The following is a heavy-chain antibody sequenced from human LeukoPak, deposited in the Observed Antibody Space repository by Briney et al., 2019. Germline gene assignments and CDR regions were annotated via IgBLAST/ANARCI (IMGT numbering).Heavy chain of an antibody. Sequence: GASVKVSCKASGYTFTAYYMHWVRQAPGQGLEWMGWISAYNGNTNYAQNLQDRVFMNTDTSTTTAYMELRSLRSDDTAVYYCARYPLSYSGNWHYYFDYWGQGTLVTVSS. CDR3: ARYPLSYSGNWHYYFDY. CDR1: GYTFTAYY. D-gene: IGHD6-13*01. V-gene: IGHV1-18*04. CDR2: ISAYNGNT. J-gene: IGHJ4*02.